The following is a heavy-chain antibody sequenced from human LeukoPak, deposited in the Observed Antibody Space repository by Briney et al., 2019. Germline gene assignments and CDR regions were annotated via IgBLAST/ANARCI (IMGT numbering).Heavy chain of an antibody. V-gene: IGHV3-30*03. CDR1: GITFGRHG. D-gene: IGHD3-22*01. J-gene: IGHJ4*02. CDR3: ETTSGYYESDATTDY. CDR2: IPYDGGNK. Sequence: GGSLRLSCAASGITFGRHGMHWVRQAPGKGPEWVALIPYDGGNKNYADSVKGRFTISRDNSRNTLYLQMHSLRSEDTAIYYCETTSGYYESDATTDYWGQGTLVTVSS.